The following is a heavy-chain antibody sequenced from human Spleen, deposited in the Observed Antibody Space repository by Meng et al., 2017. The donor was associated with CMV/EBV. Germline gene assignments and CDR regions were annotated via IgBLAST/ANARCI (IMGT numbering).Heavy chain of an antibody. D-gene: IGHD5/OR15-5a*01. V-gene: IGHV4-39*07. CDR2: LYYSGST. J-gene: IGHJ6*02. CDR1: GASIDSSRYY. CDR3: VRIGQVSTTFYYYFGMGV. Sequence: SATLSLTCSVSGASIDSSRYYWGWIRQSPGKGLEWIGSLYYSGSTYYNPTLKTKIAMSVDTSKNQFFLKVNSVTAADSGLYYCVRIGQVSTTFYYYFGMGVWGRGTTVTVSS.